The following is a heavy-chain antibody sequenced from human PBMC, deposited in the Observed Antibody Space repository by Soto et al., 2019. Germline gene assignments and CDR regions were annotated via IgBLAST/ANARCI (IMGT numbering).Heavy chain of an antibody. D-gene: IGHD3-10*01. CDR1: GYTFTSYA. V-gene: IGHV1-3*01. J-gene: IGHJ4*02. CDR3: ARSKSLNGSGSYYKGY. Sequence: ASVKVSCKASGYTFTSYAMHWVRQTPGQRLEWMGWINAGNGNTKYSQKFQGRVTITRDTSASTAYMELSSLRSEDTAVYYCARSKSLNGSGSYYKGYWGQGTLVTVSS. CDR2: INAGNGNT.